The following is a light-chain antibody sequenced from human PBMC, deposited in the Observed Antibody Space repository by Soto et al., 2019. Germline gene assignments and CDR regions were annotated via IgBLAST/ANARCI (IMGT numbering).Light chain of an antibody. CDR3: QQYGSSSWT. V-gene: IGKV3-20*01. CDR1: QNVDSNY. Sequence: EIVLTQSPGTLSLSPGERASLSCRASQNVDSNYLAWYQQKPGQAPRLLIVGASSRATGIPDRFSGGGSGTDFTLTISRLEPEDFAVYYCQQYGSSSWTFGQGTKVDI. CDR2: GAS. J-gene: IGKJ1*01.